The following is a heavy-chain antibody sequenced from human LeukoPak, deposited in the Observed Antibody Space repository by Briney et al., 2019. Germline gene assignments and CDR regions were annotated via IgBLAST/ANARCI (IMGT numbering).Heavy chain of an antibody. CDR1: GFTFSSYS. J-gene: IGHJ4*02. V-gene: IGHV3-48*01. CDR2: ISSSSSTI. CDR3: ARGGGDLLHDY. Sequence: GGSLRLSCAASGFTFSSYSMTWVRQAPGKGLEWISYISSSSSTIYYADSVKGRFTISRDNSKNTLHLQMNSLKTEDTAVYYCARGGGDLLHDYWGQGTLVTVSS. D-gene: IGHD2-21*02.